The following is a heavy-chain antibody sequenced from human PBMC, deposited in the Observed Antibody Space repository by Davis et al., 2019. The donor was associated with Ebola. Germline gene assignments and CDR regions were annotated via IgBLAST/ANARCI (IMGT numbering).Heavy chain of an antibody. CDR2: IFPGDSDT. Sequence: GGSLRLSCKASGYSFTSYWIVWVRQMPGKGLECMGIIFPGDSDTRYSPSFQGQVTISADKSISTAYLQWSSLKASDTAMYYCARGTSLARNFDYWGQGTLVTVSS. V-gene: IGHV5-51*01. D-gene: IGHD3-3*02. CDR1: GYSFTSYW. J-gene: IGHJ4*02. CDR3: ARGTSLARNFDY.